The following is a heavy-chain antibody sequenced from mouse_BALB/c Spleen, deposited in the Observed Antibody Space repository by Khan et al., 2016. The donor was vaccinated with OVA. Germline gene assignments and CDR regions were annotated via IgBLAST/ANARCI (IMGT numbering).Heavy chain of an antibody. J-gene: IGHJ1*01. D-gene: IGHD2-12*01. Sequence: EVQLQESGGGLVQPGGSMKLSCVASGFTFSNYWMNWVRQSPEKGLEWVAEIRLKSNNYVTHYAESVRGRFTISSDDSKSRVYLQMNKLRAEDTGIYDGTRVYDWYFDVWGAGTTVTVSS. CDR2: IRLKSNNYVT. CDR1: GFTFSNYW. V-gene: IGHV6-6*02. CDR3: TRVYDWYFDV.